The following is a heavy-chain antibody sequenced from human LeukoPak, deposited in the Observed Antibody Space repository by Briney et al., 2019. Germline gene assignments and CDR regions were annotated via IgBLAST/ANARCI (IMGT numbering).Heavy chain of an antibody. D-gene: IGHD3-22*01. J-gene: IGHJ4*02. V-gene: IGHV1-18*01. Sequence: ASVKVSCKASDYSFTSYGFSWVRQAPGQGLEWMGWISPYDGNTNYAQKVQGRVTMTTASSTSTYYMELRTLRYDDTAVYYCAKMGASSGYSPIDYWGQGALVTVS. CDR3: AKMGASSGYSPIDY. CDR2: ISPYDGNT. CDR1: DYSFTSYG.